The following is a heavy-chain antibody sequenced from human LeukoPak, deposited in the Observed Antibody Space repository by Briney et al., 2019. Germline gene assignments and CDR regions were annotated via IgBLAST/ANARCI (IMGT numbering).Heavy chain of an antibody. D-gene: IGHD6-13*01. CDR2: IYYSGSP. CDR3: AITGYSSSFDY. Sequence: SETLSLTCTVYGGSMSSHYWSWIRQPPRKGLEWIGYIYYSGSPNYNPSLKSRVTISVDTSKNQCSLKLSSVTASDTAVYYCAITGYSSSFDYWGQGTLVTVSS. J-gene: IGHJ4*02. CDR1: GGSMSSHY. V-gene: IGHV4-59*11.